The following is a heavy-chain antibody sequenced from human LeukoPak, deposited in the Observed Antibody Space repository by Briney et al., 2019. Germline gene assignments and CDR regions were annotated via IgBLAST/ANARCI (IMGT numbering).Heavy chain of an antibody. CDR3: ATQGYFDSSGYYYFAVDY. Sequence: SETVSLTCTVCGGFISRYYWSWIREPTGKGLEWIGYIHYSGSTNYNPSLKSRVTISVDTSKNQFSLKLSSVTAADTAVYYCATQGYFDSSGYYYFAVDYWGQGTLVTVSS. CDR1: GGFISRYY. CDR2: IHYSGST. D-gene: IGHD3-22*01. J-gene: IGHJ4*02. V-gene: IGHV4-59*08.